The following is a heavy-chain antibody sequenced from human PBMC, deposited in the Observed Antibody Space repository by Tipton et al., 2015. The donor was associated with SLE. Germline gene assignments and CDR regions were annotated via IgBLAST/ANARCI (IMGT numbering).Heavy chain of an antibody. V-gene: IGHV4-4*07. CDR1: GGSISSYY. J-gene: IGHJ4*02. CDR3: ATAPYYYGSGGQYFDY. D-gene: IGHD3-10*01. Sequence: TLSLTCTVSGGSISSYYWSWIRQPAGKGLEWIGRIYTSGSTNYNPSLKSRVTMSVDTSKNQFSLKLSSVTAADTAVYYCATAPYYYGSGGQYFDYWGQGTLVTVSS. CDR2: IYTSGST.